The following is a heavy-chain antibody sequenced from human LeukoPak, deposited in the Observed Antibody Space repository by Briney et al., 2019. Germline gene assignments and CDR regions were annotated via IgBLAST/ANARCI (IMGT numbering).Heavy chain of an antibody. CDR1: GFTFINAW. V-gene: IGHV3-48*02. CDR2: ISSRSSTI. J-gene: IGHJ4*02. Sequence: GGSLRLSCAASGFTFINAWMTWVRQAPGNGLEWVSYISSRSSTIYYADSVKGRFTISRDNAKNSLYLQMNSLRDDDTAVYYCARDLDYWGQGTLVTVSS. CDR3: ARDLDY.